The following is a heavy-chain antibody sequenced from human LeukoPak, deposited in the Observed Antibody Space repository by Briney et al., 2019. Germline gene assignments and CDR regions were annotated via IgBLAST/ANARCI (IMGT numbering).Heavy chain of an antibody. CDR3: AKGASYYDILTGYYIDGAFDI. Sequence: GGSLRLSCAASGFTFSSYAMSWVRQAPGKGLEWVSAISGSGGSTYYADSVKGRFTISRDNSKNTLYLQMNSLRAEDTAVYCCAKGASYYDILTGYYIDGAFDIWGQGTMVTVSS. CDR2: ISGSGGST. CDR1: GFTFSSYA. J-gene: IGHJ3*02. D-gene: IGHD3-9*01. V-gene: IGHV3-23*01.